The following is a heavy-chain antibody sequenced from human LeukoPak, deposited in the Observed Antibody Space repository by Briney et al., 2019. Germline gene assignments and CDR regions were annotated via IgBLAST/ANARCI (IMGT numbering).Heavy chain of an antibody. D-gene: IGHD2-2*02. CDR2: MSFDVNNK. J-gene: IGHJ4*02. Sequence: GGSLRLSCVTSGFTFSTYAFHWVRQAPGKGLEWVATMSFDVNNKYYADSVRGRFTISRDNSKNTLYLQMNSLRAEDTAVYSCARGYCTSGSCYNDYWGQGTLVTVSS. CDR3: ARGYCTSGSCYNDY. CDR1: GFTFSTYA. V-gene: IGHV3-30*04.